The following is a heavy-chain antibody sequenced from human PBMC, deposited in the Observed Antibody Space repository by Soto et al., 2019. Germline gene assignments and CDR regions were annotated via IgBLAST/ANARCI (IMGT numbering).Heavy chain of an antibody. Sequence: SETLSLTCTVSGGSISSGDYYWSWIRQPPGKGLEWIGYIYYSGSTYYNPSLKSRVTISVDTSKNQFSLKLSSVTAADTAVYYCARAGSNYALHFDYWGQGTLVTVSS. CDR2: IYYSGST. J-gene: IGHJ4*02. CDR3: ARAGSNYALHFDY. V-gene: IGHV4-30-4*01. CDR1: GGSISSGDYY. D-gene: IGHD4-4*01.